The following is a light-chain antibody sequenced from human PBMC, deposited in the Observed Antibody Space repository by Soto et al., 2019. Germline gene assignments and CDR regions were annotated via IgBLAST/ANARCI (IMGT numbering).Light chain of an antibody. V-gene: IGKV4-1*01. CDR1: QSVLYSPNNKNY. Sequence: DIVMTQSPDSLAVSLGARATINCKSSQSVLYSPNNKNYLAWYQQKPGQPHKLVIKWASTRESGFPDRISGSRSGTDFTLTISRLQAADVAVYYCQQYHTTPWTFGQATKVEIK. J-gene: IGKJ1*01. CDR3: QQYHTTPWT. CDR2: WAS.